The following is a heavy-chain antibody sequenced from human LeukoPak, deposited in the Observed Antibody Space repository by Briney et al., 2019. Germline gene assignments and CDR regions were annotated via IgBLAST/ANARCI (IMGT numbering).Heavy chain of an antibody. V-gene: IGHV1-24*01. D-gene: IGHD1/OR15-1a*01. Sequence: KFQGRVTMTEDTSTDTAYMELSSLRSEDTAVYYCATGITTAEYFQHWGQGTLVTVSS. J-gene: IGHJ1*01. CDR3: ATGITTAEYFQH.